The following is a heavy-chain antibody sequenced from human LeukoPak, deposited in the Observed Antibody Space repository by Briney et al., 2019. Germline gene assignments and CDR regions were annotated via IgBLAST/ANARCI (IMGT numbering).Heavy chain of an antibody. CDR2: IKSKTDGGTT. J-gene: IGHJ5*02. CDR1: GFTFSNAW. CDR3: TTDLTGAGPNGP. D-gene: IGHD3-9*01. V-gene: IGHV3-15*01. Sequence: GGSLRLSCAASGFTFSNAWMSWVRQAPGKGLEWVGRIKSKTDGGTTDYAAPVKGRFTISRDDSKNTLHLQMNSLKTEDTAVYYCTTDLTGAGPNGPWGRGTLVSVSS.